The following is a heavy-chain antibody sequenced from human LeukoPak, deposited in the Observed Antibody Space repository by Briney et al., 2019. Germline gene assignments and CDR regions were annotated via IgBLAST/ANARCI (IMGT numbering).Heavy chain of an antibody. CDR3: ARERSSGWYDY. V-gene: IGHV3-30*03. J-gene: IGHJ4*02. CDR2: ISYDGSNI. CDR1: GFTFSSYG. D-gene: IGHD6-19*01. Sequence: PGGSLRLSCAASGFTFSSYGMHWVRQAPGKGLEWVAVISYDGSNIYYADSVKGRFTISRDNAKNSLYLQMNSLRAEDTAVYYCARERSSGWYDYWGQGTLVTVSS.